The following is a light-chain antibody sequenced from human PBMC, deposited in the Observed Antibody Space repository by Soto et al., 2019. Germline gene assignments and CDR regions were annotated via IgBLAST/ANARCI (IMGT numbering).Light chain of an antibody. J-gene: IGKJ3*01. Sequence: EIVMTHSPATLSVSPGEGATLSCRASQYVGYKLAWYQQKPGQAPRLLMYATSMRATGIPPRFSGSGSGAEFTLTISSLQSEDFGVYFCQQYKDWPFTFGPGTRV. CDR1: QYVGYK. V-gene: IGKV3-15*01. CDR3: QQYKDWPFT. CDR2: ATS.